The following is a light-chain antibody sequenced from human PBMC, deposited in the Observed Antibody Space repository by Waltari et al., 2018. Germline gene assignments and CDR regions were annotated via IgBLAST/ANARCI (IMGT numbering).Light chain of an antibody. J-gene: IGKJ1*01. Sequence: EIVLTQSPGALSLFAGARATLYCSAIQSIARYLIWYQQKPGQAPRLLIYGASTRTAGIPDRFSGSGSGTDFSLTISRLETEDFAVYYCQNHERLPAVFGRGTKVEIK. CDR2: GAS. CDR1: QSIARY. CDR3: QNHERLPAV. V-gene: IGKV3-20*01.